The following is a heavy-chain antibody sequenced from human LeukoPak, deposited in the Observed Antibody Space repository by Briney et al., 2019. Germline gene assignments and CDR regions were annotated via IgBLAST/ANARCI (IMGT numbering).Heavy chain of an antibody. CDR1: GGSISRSSYY. J-gene: IGHJ6*02. CDR3: ARVSYYYYGMDV. CDR2: IYYSGST. Sequence: SETLSLTCTVSGGSISRSSYYWGWIRQPPGKGLEWIGSIYYSGSTYFNPSLKNRVTISVDTSKSQFSLNLSSVTAADTAVYYCARVSYYYYGMDVWGQGTTVTVSS. V-gene: IGHV4-39*01.